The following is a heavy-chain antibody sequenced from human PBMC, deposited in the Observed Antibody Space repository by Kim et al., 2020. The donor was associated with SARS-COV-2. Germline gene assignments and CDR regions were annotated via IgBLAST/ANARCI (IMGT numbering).Heavy chain of an antibody. CDR2: ISYDGSNK. J-gene: IGHJ5*02. V-gene: IGHV3-30*18. Sequence: GGSLRLSCAASGFTFSSYGMHWVRQAPGKGLEWVAVISYDGSNKYYADSVKGRFTISRDNSKNTLYLQMNSLRAEDTAVYYCAKGRTYYYDSSEGKFGPWGQGTLVTVSS. CDR3: AKGRTYYYDSSEGKFGP. D-gene: IGHD3-22*01. CDR1: GFTFSSYG.